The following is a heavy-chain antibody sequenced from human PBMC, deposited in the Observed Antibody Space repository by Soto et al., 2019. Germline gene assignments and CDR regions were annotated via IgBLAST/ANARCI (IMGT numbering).Heavy chain of an antibody. Sequence: ASVKVSCKASGYTFTGYYMHWVRQAPGQGLEWMGWINHNSGGTNYAQKFQGRVTMTRDTSISKAYMELSRLRSDDTAVYYCARDLHTSSWYDXWGQGTLLTVSX. J-gene: IGHJ5*01. CDR1: GYTFTGYY. CDR2: INHNSGGT. D-gene: IGHD6-13*01. V-gene: IGHV1-2*02. CDR3: ARDLHTSSWYDX.